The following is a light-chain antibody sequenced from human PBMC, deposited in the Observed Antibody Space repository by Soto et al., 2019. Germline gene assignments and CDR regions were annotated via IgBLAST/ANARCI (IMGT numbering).Light chain of an antibody. CDR3: QQYNSYTWT. J-gene: IGKJ1*01. CDR2: DAS. V-gene: IGKV1-5*01. Sequence: ASVGDRVTITCRASQSISSWLAWYQQKPGKAPKLLIYDASSLESGVPPRFSGSGSGTEFTLTISSLQPDDFATYYCQQYNSYTWTFGQGTKVDIK. CDR1: QSISSW.